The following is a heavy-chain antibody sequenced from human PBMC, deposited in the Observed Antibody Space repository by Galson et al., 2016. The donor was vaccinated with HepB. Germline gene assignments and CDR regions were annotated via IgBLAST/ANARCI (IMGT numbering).Heavy chain of an antibody. CDR3: AKETGNFYDITGYLDY. CDR1: GFTFSSYA. V-gene: IGHV3-30*04. CDR2: ISYDGSDK. Sequence: SLRLSCAASGFTFSSYAMHWVRQAPGKGLEWVAVISYDGSDKYYGDSVKGRFTVSRDNSKNTVYLQMNSLRVEDTAVYYCAKETGNFYDITGYLDYWGQGSLVTVSS. D-gene: IGHD3-22*01. J-gene: IGHJ4*02.